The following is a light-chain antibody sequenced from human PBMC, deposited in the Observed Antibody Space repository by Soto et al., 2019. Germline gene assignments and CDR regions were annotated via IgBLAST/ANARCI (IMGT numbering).Light chain of an antibody. J-gene: IGKJ3*01. CDR3: QHRHN. CDR1: QSVSRD. CDR2: DAS. V-gene: IGKV3-11*01. Sequence: DIVLTQSPATLSLSPGESATLSCRASQSVSRDFAWYQQKPGQAPRLLIYDASNRATGIPARFSGSGSGTDFTLTLNSLQPEDFAVYYCQHRHNFGPGTKVDFK.